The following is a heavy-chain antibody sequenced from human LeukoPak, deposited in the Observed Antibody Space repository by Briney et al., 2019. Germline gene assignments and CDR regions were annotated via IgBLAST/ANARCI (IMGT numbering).Heavy chain of an antibody. CDR1: GGSISSYY. CDR2: IYTSGST. CDR3: AGVIAAAGGGIYYFDY. D-gene: IGHD6-13*01. Sequence: SEPLSLTCTVSGGSISSYYWSWIRQPPGKGLEWIGYIYTSGSTNYNPSLKSRVTISVDTSKNQFSLQLSSVTAADTAVYYCAGVIAAAGGGIYYFDYWGQGTLVTVSS. J-gene: IGHJ4*02. V-gene: IGHV4-4*09.